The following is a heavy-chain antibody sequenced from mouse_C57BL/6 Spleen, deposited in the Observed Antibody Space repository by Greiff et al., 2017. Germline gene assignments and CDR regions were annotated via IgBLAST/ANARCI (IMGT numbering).Heavy chain of an antibody. Sequence: QVQLQQPGAELVKPGASVKMSCKASGYTFTSYWITWVKQRPGQGLEWIGDIYPGSGSTNYNEKFKSKATLTVDTSSSTAYMQLSSLTSEDSAVYYCARGLCSNYEDYAMDYWGQGTSVTVSS. V-gene: IGHV1-55*01. J-gene: IGHJ4*01. CDR3: ARGLCSNYEDYAMDY. CDR1: GYTFTSYW. CDR2: IYPGSGST. D-gene: IGHD2-5*01.